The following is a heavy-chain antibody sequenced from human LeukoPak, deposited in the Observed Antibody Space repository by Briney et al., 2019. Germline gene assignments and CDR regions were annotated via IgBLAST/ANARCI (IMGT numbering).Heavy chain of an antibody. D-gene: IGHD3-22*01. J-gene: IGHJ4*02. CDR3: ARDADYYDSSGYSYYFDY. CDR1: GFTFSSYW. CDR2: IISDGSTS. Sequence: GGSLRLSCAASGFTFSSYWMHWVRQAPGKGLVWVSRIISDGSTSTYADSVKGRFTISRDNAKNSLYLQMNSLRAEDTAVYYCARDADYYDSSGYSYYFDYWGQGTLVTVSS. V-gene: IGHV3-74*01.